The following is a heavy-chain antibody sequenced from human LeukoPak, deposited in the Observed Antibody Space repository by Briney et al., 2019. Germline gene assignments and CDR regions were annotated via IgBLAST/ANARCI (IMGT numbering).Heavy chain of an antibody. Sequence: SETLSLTCTVYGGSISSGSYYWSWIRQPAGKGLEWIGRIYTSGSTNYNPSLKSRVTISVDTSKNQFSLKLSSVTAADTAVYYCASSGFGIRTDDYWGQGTLVTVSS. D-gene: IGHD1-14*01. V-gene: IGHV4-61*02. CDR2: IYTSGST. CDR3: ASSGFGIRTDDY. J-gene: IGHJ4*02. CDR1: GGSISSGSYY.